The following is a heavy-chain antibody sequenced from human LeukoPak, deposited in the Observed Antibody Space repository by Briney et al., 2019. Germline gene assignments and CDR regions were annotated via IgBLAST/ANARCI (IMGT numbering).Heavy chain of an antibody. V-gene: IGHV4-34*01. CDR2: INHSGST. D-gene: IGHD5-18*01. Sequence: PSETLSLTCAVYGGSFSGYYWSWIRQPPGKGLEWIGEINHSGSTNYNPSLKSRDTISVDTSKNQFSLKLSSVTAADTAVYYCARVRMRGYSYGPFDYWGQGTLVTVSS. J-gene: IGHJ4*02. CDR1: GGSFSGYY. CDR3: ARVRMRGYSYGPFDY.